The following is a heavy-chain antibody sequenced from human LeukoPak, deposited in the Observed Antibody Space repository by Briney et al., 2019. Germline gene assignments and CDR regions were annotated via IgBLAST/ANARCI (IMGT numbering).Heavy chain of an antibody. CDR1: GGFISSSSYY. V-gene: IGHV4-39*07. D-gene: IGHD3-22*01. CDR2: IYYRGST. CDR3: ARVYYDSSGSDAFDI. Sequence: PSETLSLTCTVSGGFISSSSYYWGWNRQPPGKGLEGFGRIYYRGSTYYNPSLKSRVTISVDTSKNQFSLKLSSVTAADTAVYYCARVYYDSSGSDAFDIWGQGTMVTVSS. J-gene: IGHJ3*02.